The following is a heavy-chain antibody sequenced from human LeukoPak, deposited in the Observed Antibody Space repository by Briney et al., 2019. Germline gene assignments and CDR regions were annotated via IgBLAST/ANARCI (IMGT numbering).Heavy chain of an antibody. V-gene: IGHV4-4*07. J-gene: IGHJ4*02. Sequence: SETLSLTCTVSGGSISSYYWSWIRQPAGKGLEWIGRIYTSGSTNYNPSLKSRVTMPVDTSKNQFSLKLSSVSAADTAVYYCAREQGYGDYNYDYSGQGTLVTVSS. D-gene: IGHD4-17*01. CDR3: AREQGYGDYNYDY. CDR1: GGSISSYY. CDR2: IYTSGST.